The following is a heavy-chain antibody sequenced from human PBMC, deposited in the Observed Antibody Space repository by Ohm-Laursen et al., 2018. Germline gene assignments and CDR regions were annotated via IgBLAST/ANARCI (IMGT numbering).Heavy chain of an antibody. V-gene: IGHV3-9*01. Sequence: SLRLTCAASGFTFDDYAMHWVRQAPGKGLEWVSGISWNSGSIYYADSVKGRFTISRDNAKNSLYLQMNSLRAEDTAVYYCARDSSGSGGDSDYWGQGTLVTVSS. CDR1: GFTFDDYA. D-gene: IGHD3-10*01. J-gene: IGHJ4*02. CDR3: ARDSSGSGGDSDY. CDR2: ISWNSGSI.